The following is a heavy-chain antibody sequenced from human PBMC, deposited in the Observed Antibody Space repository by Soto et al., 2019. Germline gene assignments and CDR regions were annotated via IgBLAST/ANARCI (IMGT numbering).Heavy chain of an antibody. CDR1: GYSFTSYW. CDR2: IYPGDSDT. V-gene: IGHV5-51*01. D-gene: IGHD2-21*02. J-gene: IGHJ3*02. CDR3: ARHPSIVVVTAAHAFDI. Sequence: GESLKISCKGSGYSFTSYWIGWVRQMPGKGLEWMGIIYPGDSDTRYSPSFQGQVTISADKSISTAYLQWSSLKASDTAMYCCARHPSIVVVTAAHAFDIWGQGTMVTVSS.